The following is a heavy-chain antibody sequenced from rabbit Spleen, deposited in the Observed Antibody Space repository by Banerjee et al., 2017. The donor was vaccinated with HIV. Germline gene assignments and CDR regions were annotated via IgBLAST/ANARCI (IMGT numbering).Heavy chain of an antibody. D-gene: IGHD8-1*01. V-gene: IGHV1S7*01. J-gene: IGHJ3*01. CDR2: IEPAFGIT. CDR3: ARDGAGGSYFAL. Sequence: QLEASAGGLVQLGGSLKLSCKTSGFTLSSHYMYWGRQAPGKVLEWIGCIEPAFGITYYANWVNGRFSISRENAQNTLFLQMTSLTAADTATYFCARDGAGGSYFALWGQGTLVTVS. CDR1: GFTLSSHY.